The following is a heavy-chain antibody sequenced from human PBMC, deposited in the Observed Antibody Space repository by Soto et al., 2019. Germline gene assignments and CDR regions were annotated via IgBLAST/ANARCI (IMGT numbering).Heavy chain of an antibody. CDR2: IKQDGSEK. Sequence: GGSLRLSCAASGFTFISYWMSWVRQAPGKGLEWVANIKQDGSEKYYVDSVKGRFTISRDNAKNSLYLQMNSLRAEDTAVYYCARDHPDCTNGVCYEGDYYYYYGMDVWGQGTTVTVSS. J-gene: IGHJ6*02. V-gene: IGHV3-7*01. CDR1: GFTFISYW. D-gene: IGHD2-8*01. CDR3: ARDHPDCTNGVCYEGDYYYYYGMDV.